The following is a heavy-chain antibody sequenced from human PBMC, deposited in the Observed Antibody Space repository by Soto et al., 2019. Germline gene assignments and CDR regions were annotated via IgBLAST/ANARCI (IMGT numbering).Heavy chain of an antibody. CDR2: INHSGST. D-gene: IGHD6-6*01. J-gene: IGHJ4*02. CDR3: ARGRIAARDY. Sequence: QVQLQQWGAGLLKPSETLSLTCAVYGGSFSGYYWSWIRQPPGKGLEWSGEINHSGSTNYNPSLKSRVTISVDTSKNQFSLKLSSVTAADTAVYYCARGRIAARDYWGQGTLVTVSS. CDR1: GGSFSGYY. V-gene: IGHV4-34*01.